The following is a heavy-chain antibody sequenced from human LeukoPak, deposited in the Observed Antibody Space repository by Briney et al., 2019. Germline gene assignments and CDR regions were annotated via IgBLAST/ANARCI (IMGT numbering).Heavy chain of an antibody. V-gene: IGHV3-9*01. D-gene: IGHD3-3*01. Sequence: GRSLRLSCAASGFTFDDYAMHWVRQAPGKGLEWVSGISWNSGSIGYADSVKGRFTISRDNAKNSLYLQMNSLRADGTALYYCASAAGAFDFWGHGTMVTVSS. J-gene: IGHJ3*01. CDR2: ISWNSGSI. CDR1: GFTFDDYA. CDR3: ASAAGAFDF.